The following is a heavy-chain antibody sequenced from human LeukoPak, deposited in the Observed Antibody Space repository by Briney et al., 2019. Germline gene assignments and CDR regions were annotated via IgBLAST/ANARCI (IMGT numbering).Heavy chain of an antibody. Sequence: GGSLRLSCTASEFTFSAFGMHWVRQAPGKGLEWVAVIWYNGSRKYYADSVKGRFTISRDNSQNTLYLHMNNLRAEDTAVYYCAKVLSASVDWSMDYWGQGTLVTVSS. D-gene: IGHD3/OR15-3a*01. V-gene: IGHV3-33*06. J-gene: IGHJ4*02. CDR3: AKVLSASVDWSMDY. CDR1: EFTFSAFG. CDR2: IWYNGSRK.